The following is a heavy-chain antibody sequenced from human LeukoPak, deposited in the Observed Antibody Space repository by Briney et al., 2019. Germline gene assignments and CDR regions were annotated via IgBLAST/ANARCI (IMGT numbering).Heavy chain of an antibody. V-gene: IGHV3-30*02. Sequence: GGSLRLSCVASGFTFSSYGMHWVRQAPGKGLEWVSFIRYDGSNKYYADSVKGRLTISRGNSKNTLYLQMNSLRAEDTAVYYCANQDSTEYSYYFDFWGQGTLVTVSS. CDR1: GFTFSSYG. CDR3: ANQDSTEYSYYFDF. J-gene: IGHJ4*02. CDR2: IRYDGSNK. D-gene: IGHD2/OR15-2a*01.